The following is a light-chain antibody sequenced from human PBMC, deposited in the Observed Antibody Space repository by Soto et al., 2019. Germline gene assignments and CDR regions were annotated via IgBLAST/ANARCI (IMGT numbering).Light chain of an antibody. CDR3: NSYTSSSTYF. Sequence: QSALTHPASVSGSPGQSITISCTGTSSDVGGFNYVSWYQQHPGKAPKLMIYDVTNRPSGVSYRFSGSKSGNTASLTISGLQAEDEADYYCNSYTSSSTYFFGTGTKLTVL. CDR1: SSDVGGFNY. CDR2: DVT. J-gene: IGLJ1*01. V-gene: IGLV2-14*03.